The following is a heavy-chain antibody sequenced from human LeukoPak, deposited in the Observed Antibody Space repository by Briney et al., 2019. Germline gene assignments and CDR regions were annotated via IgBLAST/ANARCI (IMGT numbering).Heavy chain of an antibody. V-gene: IGHV4-39*01. D-gene: IGHD5-18*01. CDR1: GGSIRSSSYF. CDR2: IYYSGST. CDR3: TKMRIIGWIQLWLKSPSGNAFDI. J-gene: IGHJ3*02. Sequence: PSETLSLTCTVSGGSIRSSSYFWGWIRQPPGKGLEWVRIIYYSGSTYYTPALKSRVTISVDTSKNQFSLKLSCVTSADTAVYYCTKMRIIGWIQLWLKSPSGNAFDIWGQGTMVTVSS.